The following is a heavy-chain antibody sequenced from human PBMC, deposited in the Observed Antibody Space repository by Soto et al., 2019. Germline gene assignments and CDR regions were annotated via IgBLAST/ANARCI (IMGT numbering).Heavy chain of an antibody. CDR1: GFTFRNYA. CDR3: AKNGWDLLRCLDY. J-gene: IGHJ4*02. V-gene: IGHV3-23*01. CDR2: ISGSGGST. Sequence: EVQLLESGGGLVQPGGSLRLSCAASGFTFRNYAMSWVRQTPGKGLEWVSAISGSGGSTYYADSVKGRFTISRDNSKNTLYLQMNSLRAEDTAVYYCAKNGWDLLRCLDYWGQGTVVTVSS. D-gene: IGHD4-17*01.